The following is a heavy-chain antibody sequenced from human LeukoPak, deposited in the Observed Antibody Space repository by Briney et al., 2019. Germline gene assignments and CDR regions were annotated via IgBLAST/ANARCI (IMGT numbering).Heavy chain of an antibody. V-gene: IGHV1-2*02. Sequence: ASVKVSCKASGYTFTGYYMHWVRQAPGQGLEWMGWINPNSGGTNYAQKFQGRVTMTRDTSISTAYMELSRLRFDDTAMYYCARDGASATIPYKPYYFDYWGQGTLVTVSS. J-gene: IGHJ4*02. CDR2: INPNSGGT. CDR3: ARDGASATIPYKPYYFDY. D-gene: IGHD2-2*02. CDR1: GYTFTGYY.